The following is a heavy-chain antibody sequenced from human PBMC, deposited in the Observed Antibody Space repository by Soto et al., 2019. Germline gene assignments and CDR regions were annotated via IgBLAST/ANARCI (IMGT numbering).Heavy chain of an antibody. J-gene: IGHJ5*02. D-gene: IGHD2-15*01. CDR2: IIPIFGTA. CDR1: GGTFSSYA. Sequence: ASVKVSCKASGGTFSSYAISWVRQAPGQGLEWMGGIIPIFGTANYAQKFQGRVTITADESTSTAYMELSSLRSEDTAVYYCASWSGGSLTNWFDPWGQGTLVTVSS. V-gene: IGHV1-69*13. CDR3: ASWSGGSLTNWFDP.